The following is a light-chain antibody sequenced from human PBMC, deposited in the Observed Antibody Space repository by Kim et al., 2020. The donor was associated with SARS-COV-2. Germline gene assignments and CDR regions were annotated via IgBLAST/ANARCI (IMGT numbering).Light chain of an antibody. V-gene: IGKV3-11*01. J-gene: IGKJ1*01. CDR3: QQRKNSPLT. Sequence: SAGERATITCRASQGISSYLAWYQQKPGKAPRLLIYDASDWGTGIPARFSGSGSGTDFTLTISSLEPEDFAVYYCQQRKNSPLTFGEGTKVDIK. CDR1: QGISSY. CDR2: DAS.